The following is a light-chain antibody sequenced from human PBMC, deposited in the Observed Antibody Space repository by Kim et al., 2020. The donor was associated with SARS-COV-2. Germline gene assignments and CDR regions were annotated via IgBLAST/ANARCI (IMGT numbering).Light chain of an antibody. CDR1: PANIEGNR. CDR3: AAWDDSLNGVV. CDR2: DNN. J-gene: IGLJ3*02. Sequence: GRRVPISCSGSPANIEGNRVHWYLQLPGTAPKLLIYDNNRRPSGVPARFSGSKSGSSASLAISGVQSEDEAHYYCAAWDDSLNGVVFGGGTQLTVL. V-gene: IGLV1-44*01.